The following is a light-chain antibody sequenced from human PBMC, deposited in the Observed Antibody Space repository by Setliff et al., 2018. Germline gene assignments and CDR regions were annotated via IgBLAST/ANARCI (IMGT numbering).Light chain of an antibody. CDR1: SSDVGAYNY. CDR3: NSYTRSTTDV. J-gene: IGLJ1*01. CDR2: DVS. V-gene: IGLV2-14*01. Sequence: QSVLAQPASVSGSPGQSITISCTGTSSDVGAYNYVSWYQQHPGKAPKLMIYDVSNRPSGVSNRSSGSKSGNTASLTISGLQAEDEADYYCNSYTRSTTDVFGNGTKGTVL.